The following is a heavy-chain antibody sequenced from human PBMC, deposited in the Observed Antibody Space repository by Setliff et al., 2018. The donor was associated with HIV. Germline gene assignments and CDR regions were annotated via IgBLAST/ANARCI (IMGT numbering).Heavy chain of an antibody. CDR3: AKGARIAARRDWFDP. CDR2: ILSTGERT. CDR1: RFTFSNYA. J-gene: IGHJ5*02. D-gene: IGHD6-6*01. V-gene: IGHV3-23*01. Sequence: GGSLRLSCAASRFTFSNYAMSWVRQAPGEGLEWVSAILSTGERTFYADSVKGRFTISRDNSKNTVYLQMNSLRAEDTAEYYCAKGARIAARRDWFDPWGQGTLVTVSS.